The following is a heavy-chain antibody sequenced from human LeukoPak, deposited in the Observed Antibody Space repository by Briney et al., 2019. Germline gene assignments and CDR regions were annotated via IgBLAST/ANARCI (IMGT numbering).Heavy chain of an antibody. J-gene: IGHJ4*02. D-gene: IGHD6-19*01. CDR3: ARDTRTTSDWYGLDY. Sequence: GGSLRLSCAASGFIFSNYAMHWVRQAPGKGLERVTIISSDGRNKYYADSVLGRFTISRDNSKNTLYLQMNSLTAEDTAVYYCARDTRTTSDWYGLDYWGQGTLVTVSS. CDR2: ISSDGRNK. V-gene: IGHV3-30*04. CDR1: GFIFSNYA.